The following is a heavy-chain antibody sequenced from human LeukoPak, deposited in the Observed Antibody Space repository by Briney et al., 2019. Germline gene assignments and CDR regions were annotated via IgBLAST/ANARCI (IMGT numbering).Heavy chain of an antibody. CDR2: ISYDGSNK. J-gene: IGHJ6*02. CDR1: GFTFSSYG. D-gene: IGHD1-26*01. CDR3: AKGYKDPGEWESRDYYGMDV. V-gene: IGHV3-30*18. Sequence: PGGSLRLSCAASGFTFSSYGMHWVRQAPGKGLEWVAVISYDGSNKYYADSVKGRFTISRDNSKNTLYLQMNSLRAEDTAVYYCAKGYKDPGEWESRDYYGMDVWGQGTTVTVSS.